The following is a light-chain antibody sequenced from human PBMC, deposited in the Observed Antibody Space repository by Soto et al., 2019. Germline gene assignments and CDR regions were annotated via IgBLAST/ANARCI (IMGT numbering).Light chain of an antibody. CDR3: CSYADTYTRV. CDR2: EGT. CDR1: NSDVDNYNL. V-gene: IGLV2-23*01. J-gene: IGLJ3*02. Sequence: QAVVTQPASVSASPGQSITISCTGTNSDVDNYNLVSWYQQHPGKAPKLIIYEGTKRPSGVSNRFSGSKSGNTASLTISGLQAEDEAEYYCCSYADTYTRVFGGGTQLTVL.